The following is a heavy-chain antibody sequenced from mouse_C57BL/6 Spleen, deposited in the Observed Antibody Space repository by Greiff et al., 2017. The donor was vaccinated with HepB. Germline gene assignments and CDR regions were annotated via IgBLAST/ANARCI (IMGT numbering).Heavy chain of an antibody. CDR3: TRLVVAPYFDY. J-gene: IGHJ2*01. CDR2: IDPETGGT. Sequence: QVQLQQSGAELVRPGASVTLSCKASGYTFTDYEMHWVKQTPVHGLEWIGAIDPETGGTAYNQKFKGKAILTADKSSSTAYMELRSLTSEDSAVFYCTRLVVAPYFDYWGQGTTLTVSS. CDR1: GYTFTDYE. V-gene: IGHV1-15*01. D-gene: IGHD1-1*01.